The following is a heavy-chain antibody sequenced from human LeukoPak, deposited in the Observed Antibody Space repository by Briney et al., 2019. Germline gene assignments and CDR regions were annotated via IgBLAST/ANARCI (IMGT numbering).Heavy chain of an antibody. Sequence: PGGSLRLSCAASGFTFSTYAMSWVRQAPGKGLEWVSLIGGSDGRTRYADSVKCRFTISRDNSKNTLYLEMNSLRAEDTAVYYCAKDSSSYDWGYMDVWGKGTTVTISS. CDR2: IGGSDGRT. CDR3: AKDSSSYDWGYMDV. V-gene: IGHV3-23*01. J-gene: IGHJ6*03. CDR1: GFTFSTYA. D-gene: IGHD3-22*01.